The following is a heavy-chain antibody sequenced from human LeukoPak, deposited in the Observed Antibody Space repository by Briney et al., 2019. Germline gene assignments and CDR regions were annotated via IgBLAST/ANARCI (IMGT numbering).Heavy chain of an antibody. V-gene: IGHV4-59*02. J-gene: IGHJ5*02. D-gene: IGHD4-17*01. Sequence: SETLSLTCTVSGGSVSSYYWSWIRQPPGKGLEWIGYIYYSGSTNYNPSLKSRVTISVDTSKNQFSLKLSSVTAADTAVYYCARAGYGANVGRANWFDPWGQGTLVTVSS. CDR1: GGSVSSYY. CDR2: IYYSGST. CDR3: ARAGYGANVGRANWFDP.